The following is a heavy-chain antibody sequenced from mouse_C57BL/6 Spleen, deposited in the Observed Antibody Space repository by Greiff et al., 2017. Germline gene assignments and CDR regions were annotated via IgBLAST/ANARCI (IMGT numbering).Heavy chain of an antibody. V-gene: IGHV8-12*01. Sequence: LKESGPGILQSSQTLSLTCSFSGFSLSTSGMGVSWIRQPSGKGLEWLAHIYWDDDKRYNPSLKSRLTISKDTSRNQVFLKITSVDTADTATYYCARSHYYGSRGEDWYFDVWGTGTTVTVSS. CDR3: ARSHYYGSRGEDWYFDV. D-gene: IGHD1-1*01. CDR2: IYWDDDK. CDR1: GFSLSTSGMG. J-gene: IGHJ1*03.